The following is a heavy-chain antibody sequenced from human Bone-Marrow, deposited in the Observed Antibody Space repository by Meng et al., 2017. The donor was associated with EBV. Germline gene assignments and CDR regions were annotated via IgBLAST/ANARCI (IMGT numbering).Heavy chain of an antibody. V-gene: IGHV3-21*01. Sequence: EGQLEGLGGGLVKPGESLRLSCAASGFTLRSYSMNWVRLAPGKGLEWVSSISSNSIDIYYADLVKGRFTISRDNAKNSLFLQMNSLRAEDTAVYYCARDRTSNRFDYWGQGTLVTVSS. CDR2: ISSNSIDI. CDR3: ARDRTSNRFDY. CDR1: GFTLRSYS. D-gene: IGHD2-8*01. J-gene: IGHJ4*02.